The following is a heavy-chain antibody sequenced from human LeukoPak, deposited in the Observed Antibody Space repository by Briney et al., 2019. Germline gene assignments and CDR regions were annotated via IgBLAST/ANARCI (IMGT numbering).Heavy chain of an antibody. D-gene: IGHD3-22*01. CDR3: AINYYDSSGDDAFDI. Sequence: GASVKVSCKASGGTFSSYAISWVRQASGQGLEWMGGIIPIFGTANYAQKFQGRVTITTDESTSTAYMELSSLRSEDTAVYYCAINYYDSSGDDAFDIWGQGTMVTVSS. J-gene: IGHJ3*02. CDR2: IIPIFGTA. CDR1: GGTFSSYA. V-gene: IGHV1-69*05.